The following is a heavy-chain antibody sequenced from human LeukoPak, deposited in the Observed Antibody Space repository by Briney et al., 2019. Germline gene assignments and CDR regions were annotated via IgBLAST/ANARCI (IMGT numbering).Heavy chain of an antibody. D-gene: IGHD3-10*01. J-gene: IGHJ3*02. CDR1: GGTFSSYT. V-gene: IGHV1-69*05. Sequence: GSSVKVSCKASGGTFSSYTISWVRQAPGQGLEWMGRIIPIFGTANYAQKFQGRVTITTDESTSTAYMELSSLRSEDMAVYYCARALTMVRGVTLGAFDIWGQGTMVTVSS. CDR3: ARALTMVRGVTLGAFDI. CDR2: IIPIFGTA.